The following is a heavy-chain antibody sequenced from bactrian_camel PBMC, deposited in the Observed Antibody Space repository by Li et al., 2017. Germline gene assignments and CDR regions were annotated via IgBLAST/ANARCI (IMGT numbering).Heavy chain of an antibody. D-gene: IGHD2*01. V-gene: IGHV3S1*01. Sequence: HVQLVESGGGLVQPGGSLRLSCATSGFTFSSYYISWVRQALGKALEEVSSIDSVGGSKTYAESVKGRFTISRDVADKNLLHLQMHQLKPEDSGIYYCAAALNPPRAWWLWADFPFDGQGTQVTVS. J-gene: IGHJ4*01. CDR1: GFTFSSYY. CDR2: IDSVGGSK.